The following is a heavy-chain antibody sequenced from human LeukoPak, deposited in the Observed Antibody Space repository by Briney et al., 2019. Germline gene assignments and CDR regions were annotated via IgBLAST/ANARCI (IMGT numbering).Heavy chain of an antibody. CDR2: ISGSGDST. CDR1: GFTLSTYG. CDR3: AKDILLWFGEPPADP. V-gene: IGHV3-23*01. J-gene: IGHJ5*02. D-gene: IGHD3-10*01. Sequence: GGSLRLSCAGSGFTLSTYGMTWVRQAPGKGLEWVSAISGSGDSTYYADSVKGRLTISRDDSKNTLYLQMNSLRAEDTAVYYCAKDILLWFGEPPADPWGQGTLVTVSS.